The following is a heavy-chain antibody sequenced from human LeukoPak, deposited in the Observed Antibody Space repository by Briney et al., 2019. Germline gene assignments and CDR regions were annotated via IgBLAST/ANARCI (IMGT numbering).Heavy chain of an antibody. D-gene: IGHD3-22*01. J-gene: IGHJ4*02. CDR2: RYYSGAT. CDR3: ASLRGSSGYYPYYFDY. V-gene: IGHV4-59*08. Sequence: SETLSLTCTVAGGSISSYYGSWIRQPPGKGLEWIGYRYYSGATNYNPSLKSRVTISVDTSKNPFSLTLSSVTAADTAVYFCASLRGSSGYYPYYFDYWGQGTLVTVSS. CDR1: GGSISSYY.